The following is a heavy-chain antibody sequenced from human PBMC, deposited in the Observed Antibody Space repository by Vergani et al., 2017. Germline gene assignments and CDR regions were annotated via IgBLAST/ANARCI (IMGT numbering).Heavy chain of an antibody. V-gene: IGHV3-74*02. Sequence: VQLVESGGGLVQPGGSLRLSCAASGFTFSSYWMHWVRQAPGKGLVWVSRINSDGSSTSYADSVKGRFTISRDNAKNTLYLQMNSLRAEDTAVYYCARATILAYYYDSSGYYRAFDIWGQGTMVTVSS. CDR1: GFTFSSYW. J-gene: IGHJ3*02. CDR3: ARATILAYYYDSSGYYRAFDI. D-gene: IGHD3-22*01. CDR2: INSDGSST.